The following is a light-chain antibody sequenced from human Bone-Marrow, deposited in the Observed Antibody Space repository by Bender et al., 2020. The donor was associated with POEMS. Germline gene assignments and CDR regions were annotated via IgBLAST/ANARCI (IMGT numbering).Light chain of an antibody. J-gene: IGLJ1*01. CDR3: SSYAGSYIYV. CDR2: EVT. Sequence: QSALTQPRSVSGSPGQSVTMSCTGTSGDLGTYNFVAWYQHHPGRAPKLIIYEVTKRPSGVPDRFSGSKSGNTASLTVSGLQAEDEADYYCSSYAGSYIYVFGTGTKVTVL. V-gene: IGLV2-11*01. CDR1: SGDLGTYNF.